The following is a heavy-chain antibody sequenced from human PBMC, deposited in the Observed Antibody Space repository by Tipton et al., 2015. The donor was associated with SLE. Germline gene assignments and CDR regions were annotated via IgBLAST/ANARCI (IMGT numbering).Heavy chain of an antibody. D-gene: IGHD6-13*01. J-gene: IGHJ2*01. Sequence: LRLSCTVSGDSISSSYWSWIRRSPGKGLEWIGYIYNGGSTTYNPSLKSRVTISVDASKNQLSLELTSVTAADTAVYYCARQVDTDVVGSWSFVFWGRGTLVTVSS. CDR2: IYNGGST. V-gene: IGHV4-59*08. CDR3: ARQVDTDVVGSWSFVF. CDR1: GDSISSSY.